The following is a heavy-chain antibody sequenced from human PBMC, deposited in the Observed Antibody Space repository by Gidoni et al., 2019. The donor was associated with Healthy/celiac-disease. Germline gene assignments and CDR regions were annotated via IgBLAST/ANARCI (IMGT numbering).Heavy chain of an antibody. Sequence: EVQLVESGGGLVQPGGSLRLSCAASGFTFSRYWMHWVRQAPGKGLVWVSRINSEGSSTSYADSVKGRFTISRDNAKNTLYLQMNSLRAEDTAVYYCARDWGIAADFDYWGQGTLVTVSS. D-gene: IGHD6-13*01. J-gene: IGHJ4*02. CDR2: INSEGSST. CDR1: GFTFSRYW. CDR3: ARDWGIAADFDY. V-gene: IGHV3-74*01.